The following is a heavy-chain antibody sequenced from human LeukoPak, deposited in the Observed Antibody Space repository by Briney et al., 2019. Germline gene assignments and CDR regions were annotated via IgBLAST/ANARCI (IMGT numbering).Heavy chain of an antibody. CDR2: ISSSGSTI. Sequence: PGGSLRLSCAASGFTFSDYYMNWIRQAPGKGLEWVSYISSSGSTIYYADSVKGRFTISRDNAKNSLYLQMNRLRGEDTAVYYCAKAYSSSWYDPESAFDIWGQGTMVTVSS. CDR1: GFTFSDYY. CDR3: AKAYSSSWYDPESAFDI. D-gene: IGHD6-13*01. V-gene: IGHV3-11*01. J-gene: IGHJ3*02.